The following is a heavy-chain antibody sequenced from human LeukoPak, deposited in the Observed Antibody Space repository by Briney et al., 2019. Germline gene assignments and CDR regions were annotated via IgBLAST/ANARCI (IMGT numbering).Heavy chain of an antibody. Sequence: PSEILSLTCTVSGGSISSSDYYWGWIRQPPGKGLEWIGSIYYGGSTFYNPSLKSRVTISVDTSKNQFSLKLTSVTAADTAVYYCASLDPKLTWVDSWGQGSLVTVSS. CDR3: ASLDPKLTWVDS. J-gene: IGHJ4*02. D-gene: IGHD3/OR15-3a*01. V-gene: IGHV4-39*01. CDR1: GGSISSSDYY. CDR2: IYYGGST.